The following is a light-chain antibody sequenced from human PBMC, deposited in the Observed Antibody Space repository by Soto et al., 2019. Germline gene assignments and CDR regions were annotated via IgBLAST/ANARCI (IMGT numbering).Light chain of an antibody. CDR2: KAS. CDR1: QSISSW. CDR3: QQYNSWWT. Sequence: DIQMTQSPSTLSASVGDRVTITCRASQSISSWLAWYQQKPGKAPKLLIYKASSLESGVPSRFSGSGSGTEFTLTISSLQPDDVANYYCQQYNSWWTFGQGTKLEIK. J-gene: IGKJ2*02. V-gene: IGKV1-5*03.